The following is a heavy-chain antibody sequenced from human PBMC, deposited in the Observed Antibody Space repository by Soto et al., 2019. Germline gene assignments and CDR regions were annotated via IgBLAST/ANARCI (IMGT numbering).Heavy chain of an antibody. CDR2: ISWDGGST. Sequence: EVQLVESGGVVVQPGGSLRLSCAASGFTFDDYTMHWVRQAPGKGLEWVSLISWDGGSTYYADSVKGRFTISRDNRKNSLYLQMNSLRTEDTALYYCAKDMHFYDSTGPDYWGQGTLVTVSS. CDR1: GFTFDDYT. V-gene: IGHV3-43*01. J-gene: IGHJ4*02. CDR3: AKDMHFYDSTGPDY. D-gene: IGHD3-22*01.